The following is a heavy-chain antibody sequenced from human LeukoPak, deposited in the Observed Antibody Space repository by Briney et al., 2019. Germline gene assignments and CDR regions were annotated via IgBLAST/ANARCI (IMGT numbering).Heavy chain of an antibody. Sequence: ASVKVSCKASGGTFSSYAISWARQAPGQGLEWMGWISAYNGNTNHAQKFQGRVTMTTDTSTSTAYMELRSLRSDDTAIFYCARARGDYARGFDIWGQGTMVTVSS. CDR3: ARARGDYARGFDI. V-gene: IGHV1-18*01. CDR2: ISAYNGNT. D-gene: IGHD4-17*01. J-gene: IGHJ3*02. CDR1: GGTFSSYA.